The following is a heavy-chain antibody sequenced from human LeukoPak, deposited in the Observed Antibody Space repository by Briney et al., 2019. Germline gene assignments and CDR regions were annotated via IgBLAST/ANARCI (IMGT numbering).Heavy chain of an antibody. J-gene: IGHJ6*02. Sequence: SVKVSCKASGGTFSSYAISWVRQAPGQGLEWMGGIIPIFGTANYAQKFQGRVTITADESTSTAYMELSSLRSEDTAVYYCAREIEDYGGNPTDAYCYYGMDVWGQGTTVTVSS. CDR1: GGTFSSYA. CDR2: IIPIFGTA. CDR3: AREIEDYGGNPTDAYCYYGMDV. V-gene: IGHV1-69*01. D-gene: IGHD4-23*01.